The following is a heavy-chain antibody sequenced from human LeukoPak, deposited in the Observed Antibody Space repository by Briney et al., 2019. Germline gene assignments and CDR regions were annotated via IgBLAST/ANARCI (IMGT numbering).Heavy chain of an antibody. D-gene: IGHD2-2*01. V-gene: IGHV1-18*01. CDR3: ARVLAYCSSTSCHDY. CDR2: NSAYNGNT. CDR1: GYTFTNYG. Sequence: ASVKVSCKASGYTFTNYGVSWVRQAPGQGLEWMGWNSAYNGNTDYAQKLQGRVTMTTDTSTSTAYMELRSLRSDDTAVYYCARVLAYCSSTSCHDYWGQGTLVTVYS. J-gene: IGHJ4*02.